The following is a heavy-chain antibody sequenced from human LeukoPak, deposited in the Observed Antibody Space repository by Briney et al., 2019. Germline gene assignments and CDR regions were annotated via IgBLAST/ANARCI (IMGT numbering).Heavy chain of an antibody. CDR1: GYTFSSYY. CDR2: INPSGGIT. J-gene: IGHJ4*02. CDR3: ARYSGSYHTYFDS. D-gene: IGHD1-26*01. V-gene: IGHV1-46*01. Sequence: ASVKVSCKASGYTFSSYYIHWVRQAPGQGLEWMGIINPSGGITTYAQKFEGRVTMTRDTSTSTIDMKLSRLRSEDTAVYYCARYSGSYHTYFDSWGQGTLVTVSS.